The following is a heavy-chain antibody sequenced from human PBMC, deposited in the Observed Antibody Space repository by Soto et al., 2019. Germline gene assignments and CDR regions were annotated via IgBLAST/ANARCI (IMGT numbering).Heavy chain of an antibody. Sequence: QVQLQESGPGLVKPSKTLSLTCTVSGGSINNYYWSWIRQPPGKGLEWIGYIYYSGSTNYNPSLKSRVAISVDTSKNQFSLKLSPVTAADTAVYYCARRYGRNFDYWGQGTLVTVSS. V-gene: IGHV4-59*01. CDR1: GGSINNYY. J-gene: IGHJ4*02. D-gene: IGHD1-26*01. CDR2: IYYSGST. CDR3: ARRYGRNFDY.